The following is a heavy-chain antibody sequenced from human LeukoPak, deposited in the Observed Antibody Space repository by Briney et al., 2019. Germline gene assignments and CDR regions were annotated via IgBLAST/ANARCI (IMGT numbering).Heavy chain of an antibody. J-gene: IGHJ4*02. Sequence: PRGSLTLSCAASGFSFSEQWMHWVRQAPGKGLVWVSRISSLGHSRSYADSVEGRFTISRDNAKNTLYLQMDSLRDEDTAVYFCATLHIVDTTPAGWGQGTLGT. CDR1: GFSFSEQW. V-gene: IGHV3-74*01. CDR2: ISSLGHSR. D-gene: IGHD5-18*01. CDR3: ATLHIVDTTPAG.